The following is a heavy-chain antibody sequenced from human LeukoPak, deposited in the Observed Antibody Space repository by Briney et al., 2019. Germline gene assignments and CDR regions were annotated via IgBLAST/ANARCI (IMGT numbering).Heavy chain of an antibody. J-gene: IGHJ5*02. CDR2: ISGSGGST. CDR1: GFTFSSYA. D-gene: IGHD3-22*01. V-gene: IGHV3-23*01. Sequence: PGGSLRLSCAASGFTFSSYAMSWIRQTPGKGLEWVSAISGSGGSTYYADSVKGRFTISRDNSKNTLYLQMNSLRAEDTAVYYCAMMGKIVVVMFSWGQGTLVTVSS. CDR3: AMMGKIVVVMFS.